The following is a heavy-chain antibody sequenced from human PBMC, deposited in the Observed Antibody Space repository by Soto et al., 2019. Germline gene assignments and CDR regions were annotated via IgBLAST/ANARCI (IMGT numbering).Heavy chain of an antibody. D-gene: IGHD6-13*01. CDR1: GFTFSSYG. CDR2: IWYDGSNK. V-gene: IGHV3-33*01. J-gene: IGHJ4*02. CDR3: ARGSSSWYLGFDY. Sequence: QVQLVESGGGVVQPGRSLRLSCAASGFTFSSYGIHWVRQAPGKGLEWVAVIWYDGSNKYYADYVKGLFTISRDNSKNTLYLQMNSLRAEDTAGYYCARGSSSWYLGFDYWGQGTLVTVSS.